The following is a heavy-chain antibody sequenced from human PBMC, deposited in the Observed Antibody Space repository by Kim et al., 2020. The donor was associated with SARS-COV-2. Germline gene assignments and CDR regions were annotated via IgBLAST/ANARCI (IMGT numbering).Heavy chain of an antibody. V-gene: IGHV3-11*05. J-gene: IGHJ6*02. CDR2: ISSSSSYT. CDR3: ARDSYSKELVYGDYYYGMDV. CDR1: GFTFSDYY. Sequence: GGSLRLSCAASGFTFSDYYMSWIRQAPGKGLEWVSYISSSSSYTNYADSVKGRFTISRDNAKNSLYLQMNSLRAEDTAVYYCARDSYSKELVYGDYYYGMDVWGQGTTVTVSS. D-gene: IGHD4-17*01.